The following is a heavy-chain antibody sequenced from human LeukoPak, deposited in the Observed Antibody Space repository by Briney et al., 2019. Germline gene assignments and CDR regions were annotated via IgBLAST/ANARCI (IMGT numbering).Heavy chain of an antibody. CDR2: ISSSSGYI. D-gene: IGHD1-26*01. Sequence: PGGSLRLSCAASGFTFSSYSMNWVRQAPGKGLEWVSSISSSSGYIYYADSVKGRFTISRDNAKNSLYLQMNSLRAEDTAVYYCARDRLVGATTPLYWGQGILVTVSS. J-gene: IGHJ4*02. CDR3: ARDRLVGATTPLY. V-gene: IGHV3-21*01. CDR1: GFTFSSYS.